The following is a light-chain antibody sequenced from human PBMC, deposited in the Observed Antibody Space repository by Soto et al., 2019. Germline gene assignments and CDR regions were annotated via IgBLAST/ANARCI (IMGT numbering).Light chain of an antibody. V-gene: IGKV3D-15*02. Sequence: EIVMTQSPATLSVSPGERATLSCRASQSVSSNLAWYQQKPGQAPRLLIYDASTRATSIPARFSGSGSGTDFTLTISSLQPEDFAVYYCQQDYNLPWTFGQGTKVDIK. J-gene: IGKJ1*01. CDR3: QQDYNLPWT. CDR2: DAS. CDR1: QSVSSN.